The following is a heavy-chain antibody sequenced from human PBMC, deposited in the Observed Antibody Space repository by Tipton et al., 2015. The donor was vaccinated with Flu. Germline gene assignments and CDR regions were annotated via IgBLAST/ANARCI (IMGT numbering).Heavy chain of an antibody. V-gene: IGHV4-30-2*01. CDR3: ARGRYCSSGTCGAFDI. J-gene: IGHJ3*02. CDR2: IYHNGNT. Sequence: TLSLTCAVSGVSISGGGYSWSWIRQPPGKGLEWIGYIYHNGNTYYTPSLKSRVTISVDRSKNQVSLKLSSVTAADSAVYYCARGRYCSSGTCGAFDIWGQGTMVTVS. CDR1: GVSISGGGYS. D-gene: IGHD2-15*01.